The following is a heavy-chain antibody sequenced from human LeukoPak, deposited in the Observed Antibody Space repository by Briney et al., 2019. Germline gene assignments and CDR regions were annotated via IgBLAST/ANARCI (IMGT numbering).Heavy chain of an antibody. CDR2: MSPNSGDT. D-gene: IGHD7-27*01. CDR3: ARGPPNRGFDF. CDR1: GYTFTSYD. Sequence: ASVKVSCKASGYTFTSYDINWVRHATGQGLEWMGWMSPNSGDTGYAQKFQGRVTMTRDTSISTAYMELTSLRSEDTAIYYCARGPPNRGFDFWGQGALVTVSS. J-gene: IGHJ4*02. V-gene: IGHV1-8*01.